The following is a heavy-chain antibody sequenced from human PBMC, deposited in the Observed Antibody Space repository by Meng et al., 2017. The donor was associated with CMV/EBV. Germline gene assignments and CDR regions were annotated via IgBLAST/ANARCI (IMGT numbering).Heavy chain of an antibody. V-gene: IGHV3-30-3*01. CDR1: GSTFSSYA. Sequence: GESLKISCAASGSTFSSYAMHWVRQAPGKGLEWVAVISYDGSNKYYADSVKGRFTISRDNSKNTLYLQMSSLRAEDTAVYYCASLSVPIIVVPAAMRPDYWGQGTLVTVSS. CDR3: ASLSVPIIVVPAAMRPDY. D-gene: IGHD2-2*01. CDR2: ISYDGSNK. J-gene: IGHJ4*02.